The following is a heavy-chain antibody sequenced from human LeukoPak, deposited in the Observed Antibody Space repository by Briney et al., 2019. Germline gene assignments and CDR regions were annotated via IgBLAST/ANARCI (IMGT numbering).Heavy chain of an antibody. CDR2: IKQDGSEK. J-gene: IGHJ5*02. CDR1: GFTFSSYW. D-gene: IGHD4-11*01. CDR3: AREGGPMAQTTVTGNWFDP. Sequence: GGSLRLSCAASGFTFSSYWMSWVRQAPGKGLEWVANIKQDGSEKYYVDSVKGRFTISRDNAKNSLYLQMNSLRAEDTAVYYCAREGGPMAQTTVTGNWFDPWGQGTLVTVSS. V-gene: IGHV3-7*01.